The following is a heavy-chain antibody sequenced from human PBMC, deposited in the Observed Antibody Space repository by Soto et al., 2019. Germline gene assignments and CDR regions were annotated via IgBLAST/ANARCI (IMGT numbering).Heavy chain of an antibody. CDR2: IYYSGST. Sequence: KPSETLSLTCTVSGGSISSGDYYWSWIRQPPGKGLEWIGYIYYSGSTYYNPSLKSRVTISVDTSKNQFSLKLSSVTAADTAVYYCARAGLAMVRPYGMDVWGQGTTVTVSS. J-gene: IGHJ6*02. CDR3: ARAGLAMVRPYGMDV. D-gene: IGHD5-18*01. V-gene: IGHV4-30-4*01. CDR1: GGSISSGDYY.